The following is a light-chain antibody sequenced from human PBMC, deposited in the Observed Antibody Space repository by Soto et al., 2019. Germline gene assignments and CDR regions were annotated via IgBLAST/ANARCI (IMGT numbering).Light chain of an antibody. J-gene: IGKJ4*01. Sequence: EIVLTQSPGTLSLSSGERATLSCRASQSVRSNYLAWYQQKLGQAPRLLIYGASSRATGIPDRFGGSGSGTDFTLTISSLEPEDFAVSYCQQYASSPLTFGGGTTVEIK. CDR3: QQYASSPLT. CDR1: QSVRSNY. CDR2: GAS. V-gene: IGKV3-20*01.